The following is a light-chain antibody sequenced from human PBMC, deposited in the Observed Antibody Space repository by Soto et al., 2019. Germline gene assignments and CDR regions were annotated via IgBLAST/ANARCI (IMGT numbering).Light chain of an antibody. CDR3: QQLNTFPVT. J-gene: IGKJ5*01. CDR2: AAS. Sequence: DIQLTQSPSFLSASVGDRVAITCRASLGISTYLGWYQQKPGKAPKLLIYAASTLQSGVPSRFSGSGSGTEFTLTITSLQPEDFATYYCQQLNTFPVTFDQGTRLEIK. V-gene: IGKV1-9*01. CDR1: LGISTY.